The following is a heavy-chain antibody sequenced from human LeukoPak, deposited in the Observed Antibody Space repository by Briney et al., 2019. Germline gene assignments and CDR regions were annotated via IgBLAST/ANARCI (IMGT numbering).Heavy chain of an antibody. V-gene: IGHV1-18*01. Sequence: ASVKVSCKASGYTFTSYGFSWVRQAPGQGLEWMGWISAYNGYTYNSQKFQDRVTMTAEKSTTTAYMELRSLKSDDTAVYYCARVNMVGPILEDYYFYMDVWGKGTAVTVS. CDR3: ARVNMVGPILEDYYFYMDV. D-gene: IGHD1-26*01. J-gene: IGHJ6*03. CDR1: GYTFTSYG. CDR2: ISAYNGYT.